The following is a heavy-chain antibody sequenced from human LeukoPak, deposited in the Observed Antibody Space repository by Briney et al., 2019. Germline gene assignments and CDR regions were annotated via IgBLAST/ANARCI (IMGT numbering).Heavy chain of an antibody. CDR3: GASPSPTGTERYY. D-gene: IGHD3-9*01. CDR1: GYPFTTYW. J-gene: IGHJ4*02. CDR2: IYPTDSDA. Sequence: GESLKISCKLSGYPFTTYWIGWVRQIPGKGLEWMGVIYPTDSDARYSPSFQGQVSISVDKSISTAYLQWNSLKASDSAMYYCGASPSPTGTERYYWGQGTLVTVSS. V-gene: IGHV5-51*01.